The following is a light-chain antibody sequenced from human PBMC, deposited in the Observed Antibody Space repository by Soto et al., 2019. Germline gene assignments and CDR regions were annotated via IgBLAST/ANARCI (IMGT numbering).Light chain of an antibody. V-gene: IGLV3-21*02. CDR3: QSYDTFLSAVV. Sequence: SYELTQPPSVSVAPGQTARITCGGDSIGGKSVHWYLQKPGQAPVVVVYHDSDRPSGIPDRFSASKSGTSASLAITGLLPEDEADYYCQSYDTFLSAVVFGGGTKLTVL. J-gene: IGLJ2*01. CDR2: HDS. CDR1: SIGGKS.